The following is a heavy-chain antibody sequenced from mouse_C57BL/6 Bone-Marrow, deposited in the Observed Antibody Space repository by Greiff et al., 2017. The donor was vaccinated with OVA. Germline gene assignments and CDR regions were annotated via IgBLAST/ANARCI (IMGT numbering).Heavy chain of an antibody. J-gene: IGHJ1*03. Sequence: QVQLQQPGAELVKPGASVKLSCKASGYTFTSYWMHWVKQRPGQGLEWIGMIHPNSGSTNYNEKFKSKATLTVDNSSSTAYMRLNSLTSEDSAVYYCARREAYYSNSAWYFDVWGTGTTVTVSS. CDR3: ARREAYYSNSAWYFDV. CDR1: GYTFTSYW. V-gene: IGHV1-64*01. D-gene: IGHD2-5*01. CDR2: IHPNSGST.